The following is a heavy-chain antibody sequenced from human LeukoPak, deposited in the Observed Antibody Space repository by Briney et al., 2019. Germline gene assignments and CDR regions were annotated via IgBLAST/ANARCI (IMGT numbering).Heavy chain of an antibody. CDR3: ASSGWYPSWYFDL. V-gene: IGHV4-39*07. CDR2: IYYSGST. CDR1: GGSISSSSYY. Sequence: PSETLSLTCTVSGGSISSSSYYWGWIRQPPGKGLEWIGNIYYSGSTYYNPSHKSRVTISVDTSKNQFSLKLSSVTAADTAVYYCASSGWYPSWYFDLWGRGTLVTVSS. D-gene: IGHD6-19*01. J-gene: IGHJ2*01.